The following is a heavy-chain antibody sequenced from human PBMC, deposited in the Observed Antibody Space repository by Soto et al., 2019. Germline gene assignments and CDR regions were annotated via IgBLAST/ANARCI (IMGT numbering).Heavy chain of an antibody. D-gene: IGHD2-15*01. Sequence: SETLSLTCTVSGGSISSSSYYWGWIRQPPGKGLEWIGSIYYSGSTYYNPSLKSRVTISVDTSKNQFSLKLSSVTAADTAVYYCAGRCRGGRCFSSYAMDVWGQGTTVTVSS. J-gene: IGHJ6*02. V-gene: IGHV4-39*01. CDR2: IYYSGST. CDR3: AGRCRGGRCFSSYAMDV. CDR1: GGSISSSSYY.